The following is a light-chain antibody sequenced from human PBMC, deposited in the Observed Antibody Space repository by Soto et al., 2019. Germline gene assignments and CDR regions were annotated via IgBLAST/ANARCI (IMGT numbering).Light chain of an antibody. CDR3: AAWDDSLSGYV. Sequence: QSVLTQPPSASGTPGQRVTISCSGSSSNIGSNYVYWYQQLPGTAPKLLIYRNNQRPSGVPDRFSGSKSGTSASLAISGLRSEDAADYYCAAWDDSLSGYVFGTGTKVTAL. CDR1: SSNIGSNY. V-gene: IGLV1-47*01. J-gene: IGLJ1*01. CDR2: RNN.